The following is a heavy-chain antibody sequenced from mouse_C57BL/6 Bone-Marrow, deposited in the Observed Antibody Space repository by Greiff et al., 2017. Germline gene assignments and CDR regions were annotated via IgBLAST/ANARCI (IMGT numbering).Heavy chain of an antibody. Sequence: VQLQESGPELVKPGASVKLSCKASGYTFTSYDINWVKQRPGQGLEWIGWIYPRDGSTKYNETFKGKATLTVDTSSSTAYMELHSLTSGDSAVYFCARLEFDGSSGDWYCDVWGTGTTVTVSS. V-gene: IGHV1-85*01. CDR1: GYTFTSYD. J-gene: IGHJ1*03. D-gene: IGHD1-1*01. CDR2: IYPRDGST. CDR3: ARLEFDGSSGDWYCDV.